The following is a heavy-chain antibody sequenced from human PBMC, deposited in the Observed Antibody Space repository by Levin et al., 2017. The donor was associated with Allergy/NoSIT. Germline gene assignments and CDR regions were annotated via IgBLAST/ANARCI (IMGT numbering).Heavy chain of an antibody. J-gene: IGHJ4*02. CDR1: GFTVSSNY. CDR3: ARSPYYDFWSGYHSAHFDY. CDR2: FYSGGST. Sequence: GESLKISCAASGFTVSSNYMSWVRQAPGKGLEWVSVFYSGGSTYYADSVKGRFTISRDSSKNTLYLQMNSLRAEDTAVYYCARSPYYDFWSGYHSAHFDYWGQGTLVTVSS. V-gene: IGHV3-66*01. D-gene: IGHD3-3*01.